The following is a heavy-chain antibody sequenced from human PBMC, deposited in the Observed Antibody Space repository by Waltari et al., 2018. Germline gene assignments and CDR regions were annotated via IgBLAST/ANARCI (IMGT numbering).Heavy chain of an antibody. CDR2: ISAYNGNT. J-gene: IGHJ3*02. CDR1: GYTFTSYG. V-gene: IGHV1-18*01. CDR3: ARDGAQWLALGSRGDAFDI. D-gene: IGHD6-19*01. Sequence: QVQLVQSGAEVKKPGASVKVSCKASGYTFTSYGIRWGRQAHGQGLEWMGWISAYNGNTNYAQKLQGRVTMTTDTSTSTAYMELRSLRSDDTAVYYCARDGAQWLALGSRGDAFDIWGQGTMVTVSS.